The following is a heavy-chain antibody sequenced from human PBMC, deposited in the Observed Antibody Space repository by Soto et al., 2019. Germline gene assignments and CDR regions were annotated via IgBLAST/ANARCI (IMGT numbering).Heavy chain of an antibody. Sequence: EVQLLESGGGLVQPGGSLRLSCAASGFTFSSYAMSWVRQAPGKGLEWVSAISGSGGSTYYADSVKGRFTISRDNSKNTLHLQMNSLRAEDTAVYYCAKALIRRNGYDYFDSWGQGTLVTVSS. J-gene: IGHJ4*02. CDR3: AKALIRRNGYDYFDS. CDR2: ISGSGGST. V-gene: IGHV3-23*01. D-gene: IGHD5-12*01. CDR1: GFTFSSYA.